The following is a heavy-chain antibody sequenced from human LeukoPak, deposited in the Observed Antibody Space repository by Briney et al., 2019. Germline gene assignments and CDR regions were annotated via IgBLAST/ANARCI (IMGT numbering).Heavy chain of an antibody. V-gene: IGHV3-9*01. Sequence: PGGSLRLSCAASGFTFDDYAMHWVRQAPGKGLEWVSGISWNSGSIGYADSVKGRFTISRDNAKNSLYLQMNSLRAEDTALYYCAKASGYSSGWYLYWGQGTLVTVSS. D-gene: IGHD6-19*01. J-gene: IGHJ4*02. CDR3: AKASGYSSGWYLY. CDR1: GFTFDDYA. CDR2: ISWNSGSI.